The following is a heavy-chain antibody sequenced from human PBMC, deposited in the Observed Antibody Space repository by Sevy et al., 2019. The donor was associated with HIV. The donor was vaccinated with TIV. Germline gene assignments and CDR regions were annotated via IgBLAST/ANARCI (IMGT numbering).Heavy chain of an antibody. CDR2: ISSNGSPT. J-gene: IGHJ6*02. CDR3: ARGYSYGYGMDV. CDR1: GFTCSSYW. D-gene: IGHD5-18*01. Sequence: GGALRLSCEASGFTCSSYWMHWVRQSPGKGLVWVSRISSNGSPTNYADSVKGRFTISRDNAKNTLYLQMNSLSAEDTALYYCARGYSYGYGMDVWGQGTTVTVSS. V-gene: IGHV3-74*01.